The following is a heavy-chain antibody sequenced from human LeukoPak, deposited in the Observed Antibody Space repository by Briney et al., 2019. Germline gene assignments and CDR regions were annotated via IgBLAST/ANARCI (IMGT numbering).Heavy chain of an antibody. CDR3: ASRDKGYYYGMDV. J-gene: IGHJ6*02. Sequence: GGSLRLSCAAPGFTVSSNYMSWVRQAPGKGLEWVSLIYSGGSTYYADSVKGRLTISRDNSKNTLYLQMNSLRAEDTAVYYCASRDKGYYYGMDVWGQGTTVTVSS. D-gene: IGHD5-24*01. CDR1: GFTVSSNY. CDR2: IYSGGST. V-gene: IGHV3-66*01.